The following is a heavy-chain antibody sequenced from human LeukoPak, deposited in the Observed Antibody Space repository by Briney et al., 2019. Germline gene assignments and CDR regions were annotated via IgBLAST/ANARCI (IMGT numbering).Heavy chain of an antibody. J-gene: IGHJ4*02. Sequence: SETLSLTCAVYGGSFSGYYWSWIRQPPGKGLEWIGEINHSGSTNYNPSLKSRVTTSVDTSKNQVSLNVSSVTAADTAVYYCARSRDFWSGYCLDYWGQGTLVTVSS. CDR2: INHSGST. D-gene: IGHD3-3*01. CDR1: GGSFSGYY. V-gene: IGHV4-34*01. CDR3: ARSRDFWSGYCLDY.